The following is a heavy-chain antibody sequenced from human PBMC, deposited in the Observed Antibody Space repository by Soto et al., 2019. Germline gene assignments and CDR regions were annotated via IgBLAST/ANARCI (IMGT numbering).Heavy chain of an antibody. D-gene: IGHD3-16*01. Sequence: QITLKESGPTLVKPTQTLTLTCTFSGFSLSTSGVGVGWIRQPPGKALEWLALIYWDDDKRHSPSLKSRLTITTDTSKNPVVLTMTKMDPVDTATYSCAHSLYDYVWGTNWFDPWGQGTLVTVSS. CDR2: IYWDDDK. CDR3: AHSLYDYVWGTNWFDP. V-gene: IGHV2-5*02. CDR1: GFSLSTSGVG. J-gene: IGHJ5*02.